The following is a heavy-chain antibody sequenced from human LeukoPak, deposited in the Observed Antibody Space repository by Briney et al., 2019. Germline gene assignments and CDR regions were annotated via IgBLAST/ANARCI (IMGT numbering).Heavy chain of an antibody. Sequence: GGSLRLSCAASGFTFSSYSMNWVRQAPGKGLEWVSSISSSSSYIYYADPVKGRFTISRDNAKNSLYLQMNSLRAEDTAVYYCAKAPYYYDSSGYYCAFDIWGQGTMVTVSS. CDR3: AKAPYYYDSSGYYCAFDI. CDR1: GFTFSSYS. D-gene: IGHD3-22*01. J-gene: IGHJ3*02. CDR2: ISSSSSYI. V-gene: IGHV3-21*04.